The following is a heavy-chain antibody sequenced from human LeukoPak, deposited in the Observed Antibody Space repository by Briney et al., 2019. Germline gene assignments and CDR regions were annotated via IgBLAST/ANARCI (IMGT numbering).Heavy chain of an antibody. CDR3: ARDRTMATITPLDY. CDR1: GFTFSSYG. V-gene: IGHV3-33*01. Sequence: GGSLRLSCAASGFTFSSYGMHWVRQAPGKGLEWVAVIWYDGSNKYYADSVKGRFTISRDNSKNTLYLQMNSLRAEDTAVYYCARDRTMATITPLDYWGQGTLATVSS. CDR2: IWYDGSNK. D-gene: IGHD5-12*01. J-gene: IGHJ4*02.